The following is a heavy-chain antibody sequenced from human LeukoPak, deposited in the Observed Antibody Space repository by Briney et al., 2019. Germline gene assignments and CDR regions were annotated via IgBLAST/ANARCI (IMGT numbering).Heavy chain of an antibody. D-gene: IGHD1-26*01. Sequence: PGGSLRLSCAASGFTFSSYWMHWVRQAPGKGLVWVSGINWNGGSTGYADSVKGRFTISRDNAKNSLYLQMNSLRAEDTALYYCARVGATSYYFDYWGQGTLVTVSS. V-gene: IGHV3-20*04. CDR2: INWNGGST. CDR1: GFTFSSYW. CDR3: ARVGATSYYFDY. J-gene: IGHJ4*02.